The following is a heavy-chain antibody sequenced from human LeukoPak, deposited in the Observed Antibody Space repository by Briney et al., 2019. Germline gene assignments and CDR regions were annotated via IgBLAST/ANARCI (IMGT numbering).Heavy chain of an antibody. V-gene: IGHV3-23*01. J-gene: IGHJ4*02. Sequence: GGSLRLSCAASGFTFSSYGMNWVRQAPGKGLDWVSSISCRCGSKYYADSVKGRFTIPRDNSKNTLYLQMNTCRTEDTPVYYCAKPARTNYADYWGQGTLVTVSS. CDR1: GFTFSSYG. D-gene: IGHD1-14*01. CDR2: ISCRCGSK. CDR3: AKPARTNYADY.